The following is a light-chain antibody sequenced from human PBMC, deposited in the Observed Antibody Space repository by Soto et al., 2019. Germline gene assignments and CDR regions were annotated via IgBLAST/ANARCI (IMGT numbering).Light chain of an antibody. CDR3: QQRTNWPPT. V-gene: IGKV3-11*01. J-gene: IGKJ4*01. Sequence: EIVLTQSPATLSLSPGERATLSCRASQSVRNDLVWYHQKPGQAPRVLIYSASNRATGIPARFSGRGSGSDFTLTISSLEPEEFAVYYCQQRTNWPPTFGGGTKVEMK. CDR1: QSVRND. CDR2: SAS.